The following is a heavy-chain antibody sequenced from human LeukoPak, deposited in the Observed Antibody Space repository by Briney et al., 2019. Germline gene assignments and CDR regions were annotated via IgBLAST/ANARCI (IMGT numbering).Heavy chain of an antibody. D-gene: IGHD1-26*01. Sequence: ASVKVSCKASGYTFTGYYMHWVRQAPGQGLEWMGWINPNSGGTNYAQKFQGRVTMTRDTSISTAYMELSRLRSDDTAVYYCARARGGSYSDAFDIWGQGTMATVSS. CDR2: INPNSGGT. CDR1: GYTFTGYY. CDR3: ARARGGSYSDAFDI. V-gene: IGHV1-2*02. J-gene: IGHJ3*02.